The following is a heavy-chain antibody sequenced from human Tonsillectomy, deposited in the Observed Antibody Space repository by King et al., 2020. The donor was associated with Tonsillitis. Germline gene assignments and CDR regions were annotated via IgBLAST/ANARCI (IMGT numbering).Heavy chain of an antibody. V-gene: IGHV3-21*01. CDR2: ISSSSSYI. CDR3: ASDFHYADYYFYYMDV. D-gene: IGHD4-17*01. CDR1: GFTFSSYS. Sequence: VQLVESGGGLVKPGGSLRLSCAASGFTFSSYSMNWVRQAPGKGLEWVSFISSSSSYIYYADSGKGRFTISRDNAKNSLYLQMNSLRAEDTAVYYWASDFHYADYYFYYMDVWGKGTTVTVSS. J-gene: IGHJ6*03.